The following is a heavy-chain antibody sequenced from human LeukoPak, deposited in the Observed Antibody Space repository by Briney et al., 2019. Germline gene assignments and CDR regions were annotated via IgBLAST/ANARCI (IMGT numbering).Heavy chain of an antibody. CDR3: ARDSRWQQLRRSNYFDY. Sequence: GGPLRLSCAASGFTFSSYWMSWVRQAPGKGLEWVANIKQDGSEKYYVDSVKGRFTISRDNAKNSLYLQMNSLRAEDTAVYYCARDSRWQQLRRSNYFDYWGQGTLVTVSS. D-gene: IGHD5-24*01. V-gene: IGHV3-7*01. J-gene: IGHJ4*02. CDR2: IKQDGSEK. CDR1: GFTFSSYW.